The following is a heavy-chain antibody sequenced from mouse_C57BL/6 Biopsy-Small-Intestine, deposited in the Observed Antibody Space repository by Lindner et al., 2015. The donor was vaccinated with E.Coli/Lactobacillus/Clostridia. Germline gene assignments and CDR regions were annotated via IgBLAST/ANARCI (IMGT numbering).Heavy chain of an antibody. Sequence: VQLQESGAELVKPGASVKISCKASGYAFSSSWMNWVKQRPGKGLEWIGRIYPGDGDTNYNGEFKDKATLTADKSSSTAYMQLSSLTSEDSAVYFCARSGLGLDEFGYWGQGTLVTVSA. CDR1: GYAFSSSW. D-gene: IGHD1-2*01. J-gene: IGHJ3*01. V-gene: IGHV1-82*01. CDR2: IYPGDGDT. CDR3: ARSGLGLDEFGY.